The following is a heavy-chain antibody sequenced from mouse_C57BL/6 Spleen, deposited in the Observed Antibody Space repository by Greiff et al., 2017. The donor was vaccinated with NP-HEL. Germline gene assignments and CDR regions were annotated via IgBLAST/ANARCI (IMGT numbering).Heavy chain of an antibody. V-gene: IGHV1-82*01. D-gene: IGHD1-1*01. CDR2: IYPGDGDT. Sequence: QVQLKESGPELVKPGASVKISCKASGYAFSSSWMNWVKQRPGKGLEWIGRIYPGDGDTNYNGKFKGKATLTADKSSSTAYMQLSSLTSEDSAVYFCARLTTVVATRYFDVWGTGTTVTVSS. J-gene: IGHJ1*03. CDR1: GYAFSSSW. CDR3: ARLTTVVATRYFDV.